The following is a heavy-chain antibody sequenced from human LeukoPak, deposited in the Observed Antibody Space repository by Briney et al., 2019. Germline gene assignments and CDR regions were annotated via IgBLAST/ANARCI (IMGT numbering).Heavy chain of an antibody. D-gene: IGHD3-16*02. CDR1: GFTFSSYS. CDR3: ARGRDDYVRGSYRLKYYFDY. V-gene: IGHV3-21*01. Sequence: MPGGSLRLSCAASGFTFSSYSMNWVRQAPGKGLEWVSSISSSSSYIYYADSVKGRFTISRDNAKNSLYLQMNSLRAEDTAVYYCARGRDDYVRGSYRLKYYFDYWGQGTLVTVSS. CDR2: ISSSSSYI. J-gene: IGHJ4*02.